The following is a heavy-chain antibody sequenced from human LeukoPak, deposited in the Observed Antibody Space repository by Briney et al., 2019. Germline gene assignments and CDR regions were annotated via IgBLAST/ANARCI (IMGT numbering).Heavy chain of an antibody. V-gene: IGHV4-59*01. J-gene: IGHJ3*01. CDR2: IHYSGST. Sequence: SETLSLTCTVSGVSISYYYWSWIRQPPGKGLEWIGYIHYSGSTNYNPSLKSRVTILVDTSKNQFSLKLSSVTAADTAVYYCARISSSNWYNERGAFDVWGQGTMVTVSS. CDR1: GVSISYYY. CDR3: ARISSSNWYNERGAFDV. D-gene: IGHD6-13*01.